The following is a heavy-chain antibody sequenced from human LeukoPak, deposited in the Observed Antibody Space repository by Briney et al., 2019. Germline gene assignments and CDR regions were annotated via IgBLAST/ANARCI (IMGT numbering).Heavy chain of an antibody. D-gene: IGHD3-10*01. V-gene: IGHV3-23*01. CDR1: GFTFSSYA. CDR3: AKVVSGWFGESYFDY. CDR2: ISGSGGST. Sequence: GGSLRLSCAASGFTFSSYAMSWVRQAPGKGLEWVSAISGSGGSTYYAGSVKGRFTISRDNSKNTLYLQMNSLRAEDTAVYYCAKVVSGWFGESYFDYWGQGTLVTVSS. J-gene: IGHJ4*02.